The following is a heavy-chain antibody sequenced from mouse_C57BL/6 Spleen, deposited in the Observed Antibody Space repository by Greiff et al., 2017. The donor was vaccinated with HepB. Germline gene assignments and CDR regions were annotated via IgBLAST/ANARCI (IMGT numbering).Heavy chain of an antibody. CDR2: INPNNGGT. CDR3: AGGDYFDY. CDR1: GYTFTDYN. Sequence: EVKVVESGPELVKPGASVKMSCKASGYTFTDYNMHWVKQSHGKSLEWIGYINPNNGGTSSNQKFKGKATLTVYKSSSTAYMELRSLTSEDSAVYYCAGGDYFDYWGQGTPLTVSS. V-gene: IGHV1-22*01. J-gene: IGHJ2*01.